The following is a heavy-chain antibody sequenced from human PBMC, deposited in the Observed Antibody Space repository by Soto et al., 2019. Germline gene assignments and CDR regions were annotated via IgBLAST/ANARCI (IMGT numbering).Heavy chain of an antibody. V-gene: IGHV4-59*12. CDR1: GCSISSYY. CDR2: IYYSGST. J-gene: IGHJ4*02. D-gene: IGHD3-10*01. Sequence: SETLSLTCTVSGCSISSYYWSWIRQPPGKGLEWIGYIYYSGSTNYNPSIKSRVTISVDTSKNQFSLKLSSVTAADTAVYYCAREYYYGSGPWYWGQGTLVTVSS. CDR3: AREYYYGSGPWY.